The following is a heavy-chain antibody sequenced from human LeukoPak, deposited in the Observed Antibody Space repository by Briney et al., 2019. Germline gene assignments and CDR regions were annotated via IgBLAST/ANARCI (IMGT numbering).Heavy chain of an antibody. CDR3: ARGGYSYFDY. CDR2: IIPISGTA. CDR1: GGTFSSYA. Sequence: ASVKVSCKASGGTFSSYAISWVRQAPGQGLEWMGGIIPISGTANYAQKFQGRVTITADESTSTAYMELSSLRSEDTAVYYCARGGYSYFDYWGQGTLVTVSS. J-gene: IGHJ4*02. D-gene: IGHD3-22*01. V-gene: IGHV1-69*13.